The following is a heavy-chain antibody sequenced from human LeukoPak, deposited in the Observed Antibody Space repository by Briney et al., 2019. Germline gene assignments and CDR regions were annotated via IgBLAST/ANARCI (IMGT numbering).Heavy chain of an antibody. CDR2: IYTSGST. J-gene: IGHJ4*02. CDR1: GGSFSGYY. Sequence: PSETLSLTCAVYGGSFSGYYWCWIRQPAGKGLEWIGRIYTSGSTNYNPSLKSRVTMSVDTSKNQFSLKLSSVTAADTAVYYCARDGDYSSSDLDYWGPGTLVTVSS. CDR3: ARDGDYSSSDLDY. V-gene: IGHV4-4*07. D-gene: IGHD6-6*01.